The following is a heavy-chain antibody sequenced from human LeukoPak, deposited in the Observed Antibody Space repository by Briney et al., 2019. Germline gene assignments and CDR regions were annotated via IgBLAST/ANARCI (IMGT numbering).Heavy chain of an antibody. CDR2: IYHSGST. Sequence: SETLSLTCSVSDDSITMYYWTWIRQPPGKGLEWIGSIYHSGSTNYNPSLKSRVTISVDTSKNQFSLKLSSVTAADTAVYYCARVSGGYEVGYFDYWGQGTLVTVSS. D-gene: IGHD1-26*01. CDR3: ARVSGGYEVGYFDY. J-gene: IGHJ4*02. CDR1: DDSITMYY. V-gene: IGHV4-59*01.